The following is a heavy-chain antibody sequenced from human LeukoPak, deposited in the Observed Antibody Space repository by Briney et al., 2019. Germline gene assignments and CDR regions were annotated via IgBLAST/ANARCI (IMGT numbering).Heavy chain of an antibody. CDR1: GFTFSSYG. D-gene: IGHD6-13*01. J-gene: IGHJ4*02. V-gene: IGHV3-30*18. Sequence: GRSLRLSCAASGFTFSSYGMHWVRQAPGKGLEWVAVISYDGSNKYYADSVKGRFTISRDNSKNTLYLQMNSLRAEDTAVYYCAKGSIAADPVYWGQGTLVTVSS. CDR3: AKGSIAADPVY. CDR2: ISYDGSNK.